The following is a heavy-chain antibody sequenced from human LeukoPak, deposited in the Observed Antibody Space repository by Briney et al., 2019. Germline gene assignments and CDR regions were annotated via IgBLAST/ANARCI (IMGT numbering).Heavy chain of an antibody. CDR3: ARRSVRRYYYDSSGYSSPFDY. V-gene: IGHV4-59*12. CDR1: GGSISSYY. Sequence: KTSETLSLTCTVSGGSISSYYWTWIRQPPGKGLEWIGYIYYSGRTNYNPSLKSRVTISVDTSKNQFSLKLSSVTAADTAVYYCARRSVRRYYYDSSGYSSPFDYWGQGTLVTVSS. D-gene: IGHD3-22*01. J-gene: IGHJ4*02. CDR2: IYYSGRT.